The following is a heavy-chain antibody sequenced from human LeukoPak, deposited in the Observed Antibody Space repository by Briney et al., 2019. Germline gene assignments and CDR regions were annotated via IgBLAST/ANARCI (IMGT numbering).Heavy chain of an antibody. Sequence: GASVTVSCKASGYTFSDYYIHWVRQAPGQGLEWMGWINPSSGGTNFAQKFQGRVTMTGDTSISTAYMELSRLRSDDTAVYYCAREDRVGRSRSHMSSATSPADYWGQGTLVTVSS. D-gene: IGHD1-26*01. J-gene: IGHJ4*02. CDR3: AREDRVGRSRSHMSSATSPADY. CDR2: INPSSGGT. V-gene: IGHV1-2*02. CDR1: GYTFSDYY.